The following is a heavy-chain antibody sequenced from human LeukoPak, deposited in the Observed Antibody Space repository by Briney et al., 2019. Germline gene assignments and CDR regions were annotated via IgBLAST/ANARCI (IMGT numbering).Heavy chain of an antibody. V-gene: IGHV3-21*05. CDR1: GFTFSSYS. D-gene: IGHD2-8*01. J-gene: IGHJ4*02. CDR3: ARVDEGRNGVTVGY. CDR2: ISSSSGYT. Sequence: GGSLRLSCVASGFTFSSYSMNWVRQAPGKGLEWVSYISSSSGYTNYADSVKGRFTISRDNAKNSLYLQMNSLRAEDTAVYYCARVDEGRNGVTVGYWGQGTLVTVSS.